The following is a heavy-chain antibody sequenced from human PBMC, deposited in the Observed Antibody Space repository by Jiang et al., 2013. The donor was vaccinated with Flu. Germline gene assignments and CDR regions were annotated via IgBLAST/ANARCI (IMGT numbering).Heavy chain of an antibody. CDR3: ARNYFGRNFFDP. V-gene: IGHV4-4*02. Sequence: PGLVKPSGTVSLTCTVSGVSISSGNWWSWVRQPPGKGLEWIGEIYHSGSTSYNPSLKSRVTISVDKSKNQLSLKLSSVTAADTAVYYCARNYFGRNFFDPWGQGTLVTVSS. J-gene: IGHJ5*02. CDR1: GVSISSGNW. D-gene: IGHD3-10*01. CDR2: IYHSGST.